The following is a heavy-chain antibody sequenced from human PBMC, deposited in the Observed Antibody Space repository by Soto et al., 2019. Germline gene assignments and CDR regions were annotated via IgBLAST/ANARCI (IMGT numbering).Heavy chain of an antibody. CDR1: GGSISSGDYY. CDR2: IYYSGST. Sequence: QVQLQESGPGLVKPSQTLSLTCTVSGGSISSGDYYWSWIRQPPGKGLEWIGYIYYSGSTYYNPSLKSRVTISVDTSKNQFSLKLSSVTAADTAVYYCARVSHDYSNYYYYYGMDVWGQGTTVTVSS. V-gene: IGHV4-30-4*01. D-gene: IGHD4-4*01. CDR3: ARVSHDYSNYYYYYGMDV. J-gene: IGHJ6*02.